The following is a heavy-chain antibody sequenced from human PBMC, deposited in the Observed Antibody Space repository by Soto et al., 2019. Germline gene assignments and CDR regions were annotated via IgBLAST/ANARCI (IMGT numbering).Heavy chain of an antibody. J-gene: IGHJ6*02. CDR2: ISSDGTTK. CDR1: GFTFSNFA. V-gene: IGHV3-30*03. CDR3: ASGNPDV. Sequence: QVRLVESGGGVVQPGRSLRLSCVASGFTFSNFAIHWVRQAPGRGLEWVAVISSDGTTKSYADSVKGRFTISRDNTKRTLYLQMNRMRPADTALYYCASGNPDVWGQGTTVTVSS.